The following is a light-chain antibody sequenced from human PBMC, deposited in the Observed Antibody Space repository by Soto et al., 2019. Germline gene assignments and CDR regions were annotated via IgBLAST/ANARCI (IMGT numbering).Light chain of an antibody. CDR1: SSDIGSNP. CDR2: RDN. Sequence: QAVVTQPPSASGTPGQRVAISCSGGSSDIGSNPVNWYLHLPGAAPKLLIYRDNQRPSGVPDRFSGSKSGTSASLTISGLQSEDEADYFCSAWDDNIYGPVFGGGTKVTV. CDR3: SAWDDNIYGPV. V-gene: IGLV1-44*01. J-gene: IGLJ2*01.